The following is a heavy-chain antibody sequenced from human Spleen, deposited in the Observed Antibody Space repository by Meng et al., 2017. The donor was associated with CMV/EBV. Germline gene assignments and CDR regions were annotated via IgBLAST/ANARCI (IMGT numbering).Heavy chain of an antibody. J-gene: IGHJ4*02. CDR2: ISSNGGST. Sequence: GESLKISCAASGFTFSSYAMHWVRQAPGKGLEYVSAISSNGGSTYYADSVKGRFTISRDNSKNTLYLQMGSLRAEDMAGYYCARDLADYYGSGSTLWNWGQGTLVTVSS. D-gene: IGHD3-10*01. CDR3: ARDLADYYGSGSTLWN. V-gene: IGHV3-64*02. CDR1: GFTFSSYA.